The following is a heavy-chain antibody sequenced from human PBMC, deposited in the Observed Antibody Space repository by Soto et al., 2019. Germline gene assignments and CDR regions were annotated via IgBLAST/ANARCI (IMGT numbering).Heavy chain of an antibody. D-gene: IGHD2-2*02. CDR2: IYYSGST. CDR1: GGSISSGGYY. V-gene: IGHV4-31*03. Sequence: SETLSLTCTVSGGSISSGGYYWSWIRQHPGKGLEWIGYIYYSGSTYYNPSLKSRVTISVDTSKNQFSLKLSSVTAADTAVYYCARAGGLGYCSSTSCYTFDYWGQGTLVTVSS. J-gene: IGHJ4*02. CDR3: ARAGGLGYCSSTSCYTFDY.